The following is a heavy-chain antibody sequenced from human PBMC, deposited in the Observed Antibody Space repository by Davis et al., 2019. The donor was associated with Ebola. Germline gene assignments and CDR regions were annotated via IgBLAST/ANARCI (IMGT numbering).Heavy chain of an antibody. CDR3: ARGRRAVAGYYYYGMDV. CDR1: GDSVSSHSAA. D-gene: IGHD6-19*01. CDR2: TYYRSKWYN. V-gene: IGHV6-1*01. Sequence: SQTLSLTCAISGDSVSSHSAAWNWIRQSPSRGLEWLGRTYYRSKWYNDYAVSVKSRITINPDTSKNQFSLQLNSVTPEDTAVYYCARGRRAVAGYYYYGMDVWGQGTTVTVSS. J-gene: IGHJ6*02.